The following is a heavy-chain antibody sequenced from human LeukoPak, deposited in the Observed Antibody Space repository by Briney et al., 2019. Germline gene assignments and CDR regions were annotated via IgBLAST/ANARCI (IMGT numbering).Heavy chain of an antibody. Sequence: GASVKVSCKASGYTFTGYYMHWVRQAPGQGLEWMGWINPNSGGTNYAQKFQGRVTMTRDTSISTAYMGLSRLRSDDTAVYYCARDRGLLWFQNAFDIWGQGTMVTVSS. CDR3: ARDRGLLWFQNAFDI. V-gene: IGHV1-2*02. J-gene: IGHJ3*02. D-gene: IGHD2-21*02. CDR2: INPNSGGT. CDR1: GYTFTGYY.